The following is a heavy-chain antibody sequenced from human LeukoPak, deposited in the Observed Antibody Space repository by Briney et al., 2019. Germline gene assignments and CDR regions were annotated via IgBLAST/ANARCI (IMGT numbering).Heavy chain of an antibody. CDR3: ARGAISSGPYFDY. V-gene: IGHV4-59*01. J-gene: IGHJ4*02. D-gene: IGHD6-19*01. Sequence: PSETLSLTCTVSGGSISSYYWSWIRQPPGKGLEWIGYIYYSGSANYNPSLKSRVTISVDTSKNLFSLKLSSVTAADTAVYYCARGAISSGPYFDYWGQGTLVTVSS. CDR1: GGSISSYY. CDR2: IYYSGSA.